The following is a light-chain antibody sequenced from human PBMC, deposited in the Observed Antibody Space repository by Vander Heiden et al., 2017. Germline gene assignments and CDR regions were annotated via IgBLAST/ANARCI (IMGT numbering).Light chain of an antibody. CDR2: EVS. CDR1: SSDVGGYNY. CDR3: SSYTSSSTVV. V-gene: IGLV2-14*01. J-gene: IGLJ2*01. Sequence: QSALTQPASVSGSPGQSITISCTGTSSDVGGYNYVSWYQQNPGKAPKLMIYEVSKRPAGVANRFSGSKSGNTASLTISGLQAEDEADYYCSSYTSSSTVVFGGGTKLTVL.